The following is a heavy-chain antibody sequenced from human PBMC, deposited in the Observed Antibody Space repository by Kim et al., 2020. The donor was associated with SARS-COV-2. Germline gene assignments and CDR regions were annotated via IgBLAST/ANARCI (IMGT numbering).Heavy chain of an antibody. CDR3: ARDLGGTGSFYYYYGLDF. CDR1: GGSVGSGGYY. V-gene: IGHV4-61*08. D-gene: IGHD1-26*01. J-gene: IGHJ6*02. Sequence: SETLSLTCTVSGGSVGSGGYYWSWIRQPPGQGLEWIGYIFYSGSTNYNPSLQSRVTMSVDTSKNQFSLRMISVTAADTAVYYCARDLGGTGSFYYYYGLDFWGQGTTVTVSS. CDR2: IFYSGST.